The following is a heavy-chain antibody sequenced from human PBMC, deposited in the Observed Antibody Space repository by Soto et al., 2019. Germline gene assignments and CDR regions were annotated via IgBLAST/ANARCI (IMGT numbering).Heavy chain of an antibody. Sequence: PGGSLRLSCAASGSTFSSYGMHWVRQAPGKGLEWVAVIWYDGSNKYYADSVKGRFTISRDNSKNTLYLQMNSLRAEDTAVYYCARDRWTNGDYYYYGMDLWGQGTTVTVSS. J-gene: IGHJ6*02. V-gene: IGHV3-33*01. CDR2: IWYDGSNK. CDR1: GSTFSSYG. CDR3: ARDRWTNGDYYYYGMDL. D-gene: IGHD2-8*01.